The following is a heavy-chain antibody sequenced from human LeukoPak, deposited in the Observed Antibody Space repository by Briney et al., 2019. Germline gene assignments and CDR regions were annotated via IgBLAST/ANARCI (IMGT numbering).Heavy chain of an antibody. CDR1: GFTFSSYG. J-gene: IGHJ3*02. D-gene: IGHD6-19*01. CDR3: ARWYSSGWYGMGAFDI. Sequence: PGGSLRLSCAASGFTFSSYGMHWVRQAPGKGLEWVAVIWYDGSNKYYADSVKGRFTISRDNSKNTLYLQMNSLRAEDTAVYYCARWYSSGWYGMGAFDIWGQGTMVTVSS. CDR2: IWYDGSNK. V-gene: IGHV3-33*01.